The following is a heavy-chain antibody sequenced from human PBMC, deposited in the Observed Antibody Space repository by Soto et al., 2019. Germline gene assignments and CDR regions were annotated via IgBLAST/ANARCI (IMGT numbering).Heavy chain of an antibody. CDR3: AKETVRRIFDFDY. CDR1: VFIFSTYA. D-gene: IGHD3-3*01. V-gene: IGHV3-23*01. J-gene: IGHJ4*02. CDR2: IDGSGGST. Sequence: GGSLRLSCAASVFIFSTYAMTWVRQAPGKGLEWVSGIDGSGGSTSYTDYVKGRFIIYRDNSKNTLYLQMNNLRAEDTAVYCCAKETVRRIFDFDYWGQGTLVTVSS.